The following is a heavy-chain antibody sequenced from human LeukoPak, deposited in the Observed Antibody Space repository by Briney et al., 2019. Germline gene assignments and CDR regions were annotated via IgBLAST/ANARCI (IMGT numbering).Heavy chain of an antibody. CDR2: INHSGST. V-gene: IGHV4-34*01. Sequence: SETLSLTCAVYGGSFSGYYWSWIRQPPGKGLEWIGEINHSGSTNYNPSLKSRVTISVDTTKNQFSLKLSSVTAADTAVYYCASTNDILTGPWYYYYMDVWGKGTTVTVSS. J-gene: IGHJ6*03. D-gene: IGHD3-9*01. CDR1: GGSFSGYY. CDR3: ASTNDILTGPWYYYYMDV.